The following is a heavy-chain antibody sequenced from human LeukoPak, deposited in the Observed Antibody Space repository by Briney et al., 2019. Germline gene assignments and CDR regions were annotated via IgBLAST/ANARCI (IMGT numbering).Heavy chain of an antibody. D-gene: IGHD2-15*01. Sequence: PSETLSLTCTVSGDSISSYYWSWIRQPAGKGPEWIGRIYTSGSTNYNPSLKSRVTMSVDTSKNQFSLKLSSVTAADTAVYYCARGYCSGGNCYYFDYWGQGTLVTVSS. CDR1: GDSISSYY. CDR3: ARGYCSGGNCYYFDY. J-gene: IGHJ4*02. CDR2: IYTSGST. V-gene: IGHV4-4*07.